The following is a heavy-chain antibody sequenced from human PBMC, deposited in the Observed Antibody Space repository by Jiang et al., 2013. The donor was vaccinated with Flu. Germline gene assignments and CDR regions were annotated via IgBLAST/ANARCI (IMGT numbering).Heavy chain of an antibody. D-gene: IGHD2/OR15-2a*01. Sequence: GLVQPGGSLRLSCAASGFTFSSYSMNWVRQAPGKGLEWVSYISSSSSTIYYADSVKGRFTISRDNAKNSLYLQMNSLRAEDTAVYYCARDREEYPVDAFDIWGQGTMVTVSS. V-gene: IGHV3-48*01. J-gene: IGHJ3*02. CDR1: GFTFSSYS. CDR3: ARDREEYPVDAFDI. CDR2: ISSSSSTI.